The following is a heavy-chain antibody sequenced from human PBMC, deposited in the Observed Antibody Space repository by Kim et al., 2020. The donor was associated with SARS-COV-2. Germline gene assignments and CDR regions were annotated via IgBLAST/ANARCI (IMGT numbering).Heavy chain of an antibody. D-gene: IGHD1-26*01. CDR2: MYYSGTT. CDR3: PRDVGARLSDH. V-gene: IGHV4-39*02. CDR1: GGSFNSGTYY. J-gene: IGHJ4*02. Sequence: SETLSLTCTVSGGSFNSGTYYWAWIRQPPGKGLEWIGTMYYSGTTYSNPSLKSRVTMSVDTSTNQFSLRLIAVTAADTAVYYCPRDVGARLSDHWGQGTLVTVSS.